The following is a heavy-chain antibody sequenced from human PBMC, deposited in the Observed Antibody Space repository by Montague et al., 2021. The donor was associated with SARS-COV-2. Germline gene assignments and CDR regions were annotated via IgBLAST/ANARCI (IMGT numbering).Heavy chain of an antibody. CDR1: GGSISSDNW. J-gene: IGHJ5*02. CDR2: IFHSGTT. V-gene: IGHV4-4*02. D-gene: IGHD3-16*01. Sequence: ETLSLTCTVSGGSISSDNWWTWVRQPPGKGLEWIGDIFHSGTTNYNPSLKSRLTISVDKSRNQISLKLISVTAADTAMYYCALPLGGARFDPWGQGTLVTVSS. CDR3: ALPLGGARFDP.